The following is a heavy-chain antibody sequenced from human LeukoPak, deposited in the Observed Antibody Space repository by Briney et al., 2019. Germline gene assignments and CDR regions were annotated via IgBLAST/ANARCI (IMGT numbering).Heavy chain of an antibody. V-gene: IGHV3-30*03. CDR2: ISFDATNK. J-gene: IGHJ4*02. CDR3: ARDVYCSGGSCYSWFDY. Sequence: GGSLRLSCAASGFTFSSYGMHWVRQAPGKGLEWVAVISFDATNKYYADSVKGRFTISRDNSKNTLYLQMNSLRAEDTAVYYCARDVYCSGGSCYSWFDYWGQGTLVTVSS. CDR1: GFTFSSYG. D-gene: IGHD2-15*01.